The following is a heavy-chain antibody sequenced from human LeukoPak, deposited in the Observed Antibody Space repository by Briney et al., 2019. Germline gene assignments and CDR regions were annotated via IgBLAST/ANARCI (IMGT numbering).Heavy chain of an antibody. J-gene: IGHJ5*02. CDR1: GFTFSTSG. V-gene: IGHV3-49*03. D-gene: IGHD6-13*01. CDR3: TTSSWNWFDP. Sequence: GGSLRLSCAASGFTFSTSGMSWFRQAPGKGLEWVGFIRSKAYGGTTEYAASVKGRFTISRDDSKSIAYLEMNSLKTEDTAVYYCTTSSWNWFDPWGQGTLVTVSS. CDR2: IRSKAYGGTT.